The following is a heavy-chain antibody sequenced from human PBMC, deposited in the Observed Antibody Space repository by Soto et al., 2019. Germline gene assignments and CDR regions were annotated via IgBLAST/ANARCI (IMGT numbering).Heavy chain of an antibody. CDR2: IDPNSGGT. CDR3: ARLPYLRAAAGPWIDY. V-gene: IGHV1-2*02. D-gene: IGHD6-13*01. CDR1: GYTFTSYH. J-gene: IGHJ4*02. Sequence: ASVKVSCKASGYTFTSYHIHWVRQAPGQGLEWMGWIDPNSGGTNYAQKFQGRVTMTRDTSISTAYMELSRLRSDDTAVYYCARLPYLRAAAGPWIDYWGQGTLVTVSS.